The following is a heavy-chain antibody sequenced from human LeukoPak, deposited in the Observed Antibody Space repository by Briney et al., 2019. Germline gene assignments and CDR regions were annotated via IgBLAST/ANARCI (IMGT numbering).Heavy chain of an antibody. Sequence: GGSLRLSCAASGFTFSSYAMSWVRQAPGKGLEWVSAISGSGGSTYYADSVKGRFTISRDNSKNTLYLQMNSLRAEDTAVYYCARMNCVSSGWGAPFDYWGQGTLVTVSS. CDR3: ARMNCVSSGWGAPFDY. CDR2: ISGSGGST. V-gene: IGHV3-23*01. CDR1: GFTFSSYA. J-gene: IGHJ4*02. D-gene: IGHD3-16*01.